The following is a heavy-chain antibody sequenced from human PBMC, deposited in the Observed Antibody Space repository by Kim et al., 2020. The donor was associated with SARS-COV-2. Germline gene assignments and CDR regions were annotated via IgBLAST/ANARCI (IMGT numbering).Heavy chain of an antibody. D-gene: IGHD4-17*01. CDR3: ALIPTTYNWFDP. Sequence: YYADPVKGRFTISRDNSKNTLYLQMNSLRAEDTAVYYCALIPTTYNWFDPWGQGTLVTVSS. J-gene: IGHJ5*02. V-gene: IGHV3-23*01.